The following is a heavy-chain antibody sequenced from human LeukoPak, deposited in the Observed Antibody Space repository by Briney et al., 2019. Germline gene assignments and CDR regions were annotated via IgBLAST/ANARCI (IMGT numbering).Heavy chain of an antibody. CDR1: GGTFSSYT. D-gene: IGHD6-19*01. V-gene: IGHV1-69*02. Sequence: SVKVSCKASGGTFSSYTISWVRQAPGQGLEWMGRIIPILGIANYAQKFQGRVTITADKSTSTAYMELSSLRSEDTAVYYCARMRSGGWYVFDYYYYYMDVWGKGTTVTVSS. J-gene: IGHJ6*03. CDR3: ARMRSGGWYVFDYYYYYMDV. CDR2: IIPILGIA.